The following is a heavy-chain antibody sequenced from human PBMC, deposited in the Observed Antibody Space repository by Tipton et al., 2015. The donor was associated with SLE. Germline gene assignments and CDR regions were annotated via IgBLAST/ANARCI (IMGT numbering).Heavy chain of an antibody. CDR3: AKGFHFNYYGSGSLSLGY. V-gene: IGHV3-23*01. D-gene: IGHD3-10*01. CDR2: ISGSGGST. Sequence: SLRLSCAASGFTFSSYAMSWVRQAPGKGLEWVSAISGSGGSTYYADSVKGRFTISRDNSKNTLYLQMNSLRAEDTAVYYCAKGFHFNYYGSGSLSLGYWGQGTLVTVSS. CDR1: GFTFSSYA. J-gene: IGHJ4*02.